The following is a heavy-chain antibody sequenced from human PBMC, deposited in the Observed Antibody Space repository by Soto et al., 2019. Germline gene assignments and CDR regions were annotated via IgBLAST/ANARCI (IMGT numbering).Heavy chain of an antibody. V-gene: IGHV3-48*01. CDR1: GFTFSSYS. CDR3: AVLAATGTGDAFDI. CDR2: ISSSSSTI. J-gene: IGHJ3*02. D-gene: IGHD6-13*01. Sequence: EVPLVESGGGLVQSGGSLRLSCAASGFTFSSYSMNWVRQAPGKGLEWVSYISSSSSTIYYADSVKGRFTISRDNAKNSLYLQVNSLRAEDTAVYYCAVLAATGTGDAFDIWGQGTMVTVSS.